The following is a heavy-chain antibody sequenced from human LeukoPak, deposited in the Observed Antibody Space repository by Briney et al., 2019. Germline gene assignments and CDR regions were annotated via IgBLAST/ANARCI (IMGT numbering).Heavy chain of an antibody. CDR2: ISSNGGST. J-gene: IGHJ6*02. Sequence: PGGSLRLSCSASGFIFSNYAMHRVRQAPGKGLQYVSSISSNGGSTYYADSVKGRFTISRDNSKNTLSLQMSSLRAEDTAVYYCVGYSYAWRPYYYYYGMDTWGQGTTVTVSS. V-gene: IGHV3-64D*09. D-gene: IGHD5-18*01. CDR3: VGYSYAWRPYYYYYGMDT. CDR1: GFIFSNYA.